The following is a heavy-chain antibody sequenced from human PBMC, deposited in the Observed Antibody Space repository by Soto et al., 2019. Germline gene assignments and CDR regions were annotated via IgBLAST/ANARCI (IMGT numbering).Heavy chain of an antibody. CDR3: ARDPLYGSGRYGMDV. CDR1: GGTISSGGYY. J-gene: IGHJ6*02. Sequence: PSETLSLTCTVSGGTISSGGYYWSWIRQHPGKGLEWIGYIYYSGSTYYNPSLKSRVTISVDTSKNQFSLKLSSVTAADTAVYYCARDPLYGSGRYGMDVWGQGTTVTVSS. D-gene: IGHD3-10*01. V-gene: IGHV4-31*03. CDR2: IYYSGST.